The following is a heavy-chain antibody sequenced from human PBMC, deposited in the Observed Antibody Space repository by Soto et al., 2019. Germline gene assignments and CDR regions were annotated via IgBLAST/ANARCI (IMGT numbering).Heavy chain of an antibody. V-gene: IGHV1-46*01. CDR3: ARASGSYPSSHFDY. CDR2: ISPSGGKT. CDR1: GYTFTRNY. J-gene: IGHJ4*02. Sequence: ASVKVSCKASGYTFTRNYVHWVRQAPGQGLEWMGVISPSGGKTNYAQKFQGRVTMTRDASTSTDYMELSSLRSDDTAVYYCARASGSYPSSHFDYWGQGTLVTVSS. D-gene: IGHD1-26*01.